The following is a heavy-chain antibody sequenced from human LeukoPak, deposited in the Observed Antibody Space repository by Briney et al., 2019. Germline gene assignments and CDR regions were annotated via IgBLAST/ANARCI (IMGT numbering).Heavy chain of an antibody. Sequence: PGGSLRLSCAASGFTFSSYAMSWVRQAPGKGLEWVSAISGSGGSTYYADSVKGRFTISRDNAKNSLYLQMNSLRAEDTAVYYCATGHHDILTGYSMFYFDYWGQGTLVTVSS. CDR1: GFTFSSYA. CDR2: ISGSGGST. V-gene: IGHV3-23*01. D-gene: IGHD3-9*01. J-gene: IGHJ4*02. CDR3: ATGHHDILTGYSMFYFDY.